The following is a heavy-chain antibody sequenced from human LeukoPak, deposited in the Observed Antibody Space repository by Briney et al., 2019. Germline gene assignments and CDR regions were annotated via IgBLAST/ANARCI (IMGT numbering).Heavy chain of an antibody. D-gene: IGHD3-22*01. CDR3: ARGNYYDSSGYYGTFDY. V-gene: IGHV4-59*01. J-gene: IGHJ4*02. CDR1: GRSISSYY. Sequence: PSETLSLTCTVSGRSISSYYSSWIRHPPGKGLEWIGYIYYSGSTNYNPSLKSRVTISVDTSKNQFSLKLSSVTAADTAVYYCARGNYYDSSGYYGTFDYWGQGTLVTVSS. CDR2: IYYSGST.